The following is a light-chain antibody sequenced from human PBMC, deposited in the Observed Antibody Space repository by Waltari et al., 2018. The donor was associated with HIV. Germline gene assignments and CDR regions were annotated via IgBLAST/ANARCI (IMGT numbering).Light chain of an antibody. Sequence: QSLLTQPPSVSATPGQRITISCPGNKSNIGACHDVPWYRQLPGTAPRLLIFANSNRPSGVPDRISGSKSTASASLAITGLQAEDEGYYYCQSSDIRLHGLWVFGGGTKVTVL. CDR1: KSNIGACHD. CDR2: ANS. V-gene: IGLV1-40*01. J-gene: IGLJ3*02. CDR3: QSSDIRLHGLWV.